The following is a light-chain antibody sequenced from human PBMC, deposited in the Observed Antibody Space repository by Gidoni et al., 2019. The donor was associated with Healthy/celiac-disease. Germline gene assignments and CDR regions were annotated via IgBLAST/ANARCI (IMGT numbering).Light chain of an antibody. CDR3: QQYGTSPYT. CDR2: GAS. J-gene: IGKJ2*01. CDR1: QSVSSSD. Sequence: EIVLTQSPATLSLSPGERATLSCRASQSVSSSDLAWYQQKPGQAPRLLSYGASSRATGIPDRFSGSGSGTDFTLTISRLEPEDFAVYYCQQYGTSPYTFGQGTKLEIK. V-gene: IGKV3-20*01.